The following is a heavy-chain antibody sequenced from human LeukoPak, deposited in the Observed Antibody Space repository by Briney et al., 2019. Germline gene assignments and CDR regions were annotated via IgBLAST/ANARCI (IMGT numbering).Heavy chain of an antibody. D-gene: IGHD3-16*02. CDR3: AREAASYDYVWGSYRYNYFDY. V-gene: IGHV3-7*01. J-gene: IGHJ4*02. CDR2: IKQDGSEK. Sequence: GGSLRLSCAASGFTFSSYWMSWVRQAPGKGLEWVANIKQDGSEKYYVDSVKGRFTISRDNAKNSLYLQMNSLRAEDTAVYYCAREAASYDYVWGSYRYNYFDYWGQGTLVTVSS. CDR1: GFTFSSYW.